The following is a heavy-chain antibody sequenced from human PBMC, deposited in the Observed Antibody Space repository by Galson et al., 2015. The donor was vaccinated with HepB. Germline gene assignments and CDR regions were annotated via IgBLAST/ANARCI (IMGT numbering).Heavy chain of an antibody. CDR2: IYWDGDK. CDR1: GFSLPTYGVG. CDR3: ARIGRSSWYGANYYYGMDV. J-gene: IGHJ6*02. V-gene: IGHV2-5*02. Sequence: PALVKPTQTLTLTCTFSGFSLPTYGVGVGWLRQPPGKALEWLAVIYWDGDKRCSPPLKNRLTITKDTSKNQVVLTMTNMDPVDTATYYCARIGRSSWYGANYYYGMDVWGQGTTVTVSS. D-gene: IGHD6-13*01.